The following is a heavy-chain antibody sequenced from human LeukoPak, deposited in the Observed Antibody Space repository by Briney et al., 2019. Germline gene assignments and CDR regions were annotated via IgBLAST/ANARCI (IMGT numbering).Heavy chain of an antibody. Sequence: SETLSLTCTVPGGSISSYYWSWIRQPPGKGLEWIGYIYTSGSTNYNPSLKSRVTISVDTSKNQFSLKLSSVTAADTAVYYCARQKVPAAMSGFDPWGQGTLVTVSS. CDR2: IYTSGST. CDR3: ARQKVPAAMSGFDP. J-gene: IGHJ5*02. D-gene: IGHD2-2*01. CDR1: GGSISSYY. V-gene: IGHV4-4*09.